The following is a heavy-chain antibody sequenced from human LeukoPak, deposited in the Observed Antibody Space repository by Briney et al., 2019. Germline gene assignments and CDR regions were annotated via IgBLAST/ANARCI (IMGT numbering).Heavy chain of an antibody. D-gene: IGHD3-22*01. CDR1: GFTFSTYN. CDR3: ARDGPNSSGYYSVRGFDY. V-gene: IGHV3-30*04. CDR2: ISYDGSNK. J-gene: IGHJ4*02. Sequence: GGSLRLSCAASGFTFSTYNIHWVRQAPGKGLEWVAVISYDGSNKYYADSVKGRFTISRDNSKNTLYLQMNSLRAEDTAVYYCARDGPNSSGYYSVRGFDYWGQGTLVTVSS.